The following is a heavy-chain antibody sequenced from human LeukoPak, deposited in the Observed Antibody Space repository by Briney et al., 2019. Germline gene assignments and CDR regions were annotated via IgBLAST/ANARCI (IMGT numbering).Heavy chain of an antibody. CDR2: ISSSSSTI. J-gene: IGHJ4*02. D-gene: IGHD6-13*01. CDR3: ARDSPGSWYNHFDY. CDR1: GFTFSSYS. Sequence: GGSLRLSCAASGFTFSSYSMNWVRQAPGKGLEWVSYISSSSSTIYYADSVKGRFTISRDNAKNSLYLQMNSLRDEDTAVYYCARDSPGSWYNHFDYWGQGTLVTVSS. V-gene: IGHV3-48*02.